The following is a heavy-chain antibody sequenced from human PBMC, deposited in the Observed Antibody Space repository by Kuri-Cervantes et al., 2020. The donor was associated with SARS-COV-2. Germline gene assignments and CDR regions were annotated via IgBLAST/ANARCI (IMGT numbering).Heavy chain of an antibody. CDR1: GYTFTSYY. Sequence: ASVKVSCKASGYTFTSYYMHWVRQAPGQGLEWMGIINPSGGSTSYAQKFQGRVTITADESTSTAYMELSSLRSEDTAVYYCARPFWSGYYSPFDYWGQGTLVTVSS. CDR2: INPSGGST. J-gene: IGHJ4*02. D-gene: IGHD3-3*01. V-gene: IGHV1-46*01. CDR3: ARPFWSGYYSPFDY.